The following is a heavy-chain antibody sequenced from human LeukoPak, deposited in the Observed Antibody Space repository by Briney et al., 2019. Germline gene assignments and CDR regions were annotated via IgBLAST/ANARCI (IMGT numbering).Heavy chain of an antibody. CDR2: ISGSGGST. V-gene: IGHV3-23*01. CDR1: GFTFSSYA. J-gene: IGHJ6*02. Sequence: GGSLRLSCAASGFTFSSYAMSWVRQAPGKGLGWVSAISGSGGSTYYADSVKGRFTISRDNSKNTLYLQMNSLRAEDTAVYYCAKNSGPVYYYYGMDVWGQGTTVTVSS. CDR3: AKNSGPVYYYYGMDV. D-gene: IGHD3-10*01.